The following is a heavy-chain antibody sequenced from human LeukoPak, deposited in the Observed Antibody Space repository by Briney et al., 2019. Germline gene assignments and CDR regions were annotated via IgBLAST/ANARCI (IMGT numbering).Heavy chain of an antibody. CDR2: ISGSGGST. CDR1: GLSFSDHW. J-gene: IGHJ3*02. CDR3: AKDQVFDI. V-gene: IGHV3-23*01. Sequence: GGPLRLSCAASGLSFSDHWMTWVRHPPGKGLEWVSAISGSGGSTYYADSVKGRFTISRDNSKNTLYLQMNSLRAEDTAVYYCAKDQVFDIWGQGTMVTVSS.